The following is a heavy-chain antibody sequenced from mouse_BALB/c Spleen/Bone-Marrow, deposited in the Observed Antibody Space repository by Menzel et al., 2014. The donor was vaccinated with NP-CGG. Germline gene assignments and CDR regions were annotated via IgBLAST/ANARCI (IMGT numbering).Heavy chain of an antibody. CDR1: GYAFTNYL. Sequence: VKPQESGAELVRPGTSVKVSCKASGYAFTNYLIEWVKQRPGQGLEWIGVINPGSGSSNYNENFKGKATLTADRSSSTAYMLLSSLTSDDSAVYFCARSRGYDVGPFAFWGQGTLVTVSA. CDR3: ARSRGYDVGPFAF. V-gene: IGHV1-54*01. CDR2: INPGSGSS. J-gene: IGHJ3*01. D-gene: IGHD2-2*01.